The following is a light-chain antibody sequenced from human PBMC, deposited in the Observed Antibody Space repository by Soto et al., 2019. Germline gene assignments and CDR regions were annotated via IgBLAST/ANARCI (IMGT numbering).Light chain of an antibody. V-gene: IGLV2-11*01. CDR3: CSYAGSYIYYV. CDR2: DVS. J-gene: IGLJ1*01. Sequence: QSALTQPRSVSGSPGQSVTISCTGTSSDDGGYNYVSWYQQHPGKAPKLMIYDVSKRPSGVPDRFSGSKSGNTASLTISGLQAEDEADYYCCSYAGSYIYYVFGTGTKLTVL. CDR1: SSDDGGYNY.